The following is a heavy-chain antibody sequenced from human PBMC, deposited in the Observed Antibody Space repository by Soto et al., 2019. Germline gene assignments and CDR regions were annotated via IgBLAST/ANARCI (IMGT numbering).Heavy chain of an antibody. J-gene: IGHJ4*02. CDR1: GYTFTSHF. CDR3: AREVSAFDY. D-gene: IGHD4-4*01. Sequence: ASVKVSCKASGYTFTSHFVHWVRQAPGQGLEWMGIINPSDGGTTYAQKFQGRVTMTRDTSTSTVYMELSSLRSEDAAVYYCAREVSAFDYWGQGTLVTVSS. V-gene: IGHV1-46*01. CDR2: INPSDGGT.